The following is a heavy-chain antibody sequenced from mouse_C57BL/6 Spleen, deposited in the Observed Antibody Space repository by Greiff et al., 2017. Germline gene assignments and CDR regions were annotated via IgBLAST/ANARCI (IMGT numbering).Heavy chain of an antibody. J-gene: IGHJ3*01. CDR2: IDPETGGT. CDR3: TGSYDYPAWFAY. V-gene: IGHV1-15*01. CDR1: GYTFTDYE. D-gene: IGHD2-4*01. Sequence: QVQLKESGAELVRPGASVTLSCKASGYTFTDYEMHWVKQTPVHGLEWIGAIDPETGGTAYNQKFKGKAILTAAKSSRTAYMELRSLTSEDSAVYYGTGSYDYPAWFAYWGQGTLVTVSA.